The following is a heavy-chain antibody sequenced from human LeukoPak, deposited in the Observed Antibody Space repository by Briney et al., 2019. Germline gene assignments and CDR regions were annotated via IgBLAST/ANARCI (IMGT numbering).Heavy chain of an antibody. J-gene: IGHJ3*01. Sequence: GGSLRLSCAGSGFTFSIYAMHWVRQAPGKGLEWVSTITATTRSTSYADSVKGRFTISRDNSKRTLYLQMNSLRVEDTAMYYCARDPNGDYVGAFDFWGQGTFVSVSS. CDR3: ARDPNGDYVGAFDF. CDR1: GFTFSIYA. CDR2: ITATTRST. D-gene: IGHD4-23*01. V-gene: IGHV3-23*01.